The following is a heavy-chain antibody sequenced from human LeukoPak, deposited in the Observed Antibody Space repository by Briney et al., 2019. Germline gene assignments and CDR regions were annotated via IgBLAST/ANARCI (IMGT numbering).Heavy chain of an antibody. Sequence: GGSLRLSCAVSGFTFSTYWMSWLRQAPGKGLEWVANIKLDGSEKYYVDSVKGRFTISRDDSKNSLYLQMNSLRAEDTAVYYCARDNVRLFDYWGRGTLVTVSS. CDR3: ARDNVRLFDY. D-gene: IGHD6-6*01. V-gene: IGHV3-7*01. CDR1: GFTFSTYW. CDR2: IKLDGSEK. J-gene: IGHJ4*02.